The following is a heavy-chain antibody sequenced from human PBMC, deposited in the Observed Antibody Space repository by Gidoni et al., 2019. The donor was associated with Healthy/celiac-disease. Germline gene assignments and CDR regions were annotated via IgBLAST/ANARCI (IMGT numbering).Heavy chain of an antibody. CDR2: ISHDGSNK. V-gene: IGHV3-30*18. Sequence: QVLLVESGGGVVQPGRSLRLSCAASGFTFSSYGMHWVRQAPGKGLEWVAVISHDGSNKYYADSVKGRFTISRDNSKNTLYLQMNSLRAEDTAVYYCAKEHRGYGLDYWGQGTLVTVSS. D-gene: IGHD3-22*01. CDR3: AKEHRGYGLDY. CDR1: GFTFSSYG. J-gene: IGHJ4*02.